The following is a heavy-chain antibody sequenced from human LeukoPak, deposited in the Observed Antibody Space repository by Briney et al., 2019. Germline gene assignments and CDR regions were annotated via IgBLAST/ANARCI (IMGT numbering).Heavy chain of an antibody. V-gene: IGHV4-30-4*01. CDR1: GGSISSGDYY. CDR2: IYYSGST. Sequence: SQTLSLTCTVSGGSISSGDYYWSWIRQPPGKGLEWIGYIYYSGSTYYNPSLKSRVTIPVDTSKNQFSLKLSSVTAADTAVYYCARADPTYDFWSGGAFDIWGQGTMVTVSS. J-gene: IGHJ3*02. CDR3: ARADPTYDFWSGGAFDI. D-gene: IGHD3-3*01.